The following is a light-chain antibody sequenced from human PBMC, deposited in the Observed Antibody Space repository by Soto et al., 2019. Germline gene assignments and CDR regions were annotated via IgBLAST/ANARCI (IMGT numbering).Light chain of an antibody. Sequence: EILMTQSPATLSVSPGDRATLSCRASQSVSNNLAWYQQRPGQAPRLLIYGASTMATGIPARFSGSGSGTEFTLTIGSLQCEDFAFYYCQQYNDWPPWTFGQGTKVEIK. J-gene: IGKJ1*01. CDR2: GAS. V-gene: IGKV3-15*01. CDR1: QSVSNN. CDR3: QQYNDWPPWT.